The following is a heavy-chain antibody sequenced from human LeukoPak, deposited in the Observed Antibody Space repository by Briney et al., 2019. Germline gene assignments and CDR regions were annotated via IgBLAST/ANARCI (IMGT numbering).Heavy chain of an antibody. Sequence: ASVKVSCKASGYSFTASYIHWVRQAPGQGLELMGWMHPGSGDTNYAQNFQGRVTWTRDTSINTAYMELSGLTSDDTAMYYCARLPTGVAGTVDFWGQGTLVTVSS. D-gene: IGHD6-19*01. J-gene: IGHJ4*02. V-gene: IGHV1-2*02. CDR3: ARLPTGVAGTVDF. CDR1: GYSFTASY. CDR2: MHPGSGDT.